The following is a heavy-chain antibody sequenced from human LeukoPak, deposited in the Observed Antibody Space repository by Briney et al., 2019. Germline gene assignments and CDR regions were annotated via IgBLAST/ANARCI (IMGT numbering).Heavy chain of an antibody. CDR2: IIPILGIA. D-gene: IGHD6-13*01. V-gene: IGHV1-69*04. J-gene: IGHJ6*02. Sequence: SVKVSCKASGGTFSSYAISWVRQAPGQGLEWMGRIIPILGIANYAQKFQGRVTITADKSTSTAYMELSSLRSEDTAVYYCAVGIAAAGDYYYYGMDVWGQGTTVTVSS. CDR1: GGTFSSYA. CDR3: AVGIAAAGDYYYYGMDV.